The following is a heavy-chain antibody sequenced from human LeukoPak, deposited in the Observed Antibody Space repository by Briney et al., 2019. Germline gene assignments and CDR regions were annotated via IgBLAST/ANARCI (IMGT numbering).Heavy chain of an antibody. D-gene: IGHD2-21*01. V-gene: IGHV4-59*01. CDR2: IYYSGST. Sequence: SVTLSLTCTVSGGSISSYYWSWIRQPPGKGLEWIGYIYYSGSTNYNPPLKSRVTISVDTSKNQFSLKLSSVTAADTAVYYCARARHGGARYWYFDLWGRGTLVTVSS. J-gene: IGHJ2*01. CDR3: ARARHGGARYWYFDL. CDR1: GGSISSYY.